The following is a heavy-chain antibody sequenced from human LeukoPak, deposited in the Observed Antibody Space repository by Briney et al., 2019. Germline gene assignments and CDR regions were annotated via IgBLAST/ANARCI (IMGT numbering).Heavy chain of an antibody. V-gene: IGHV4-59*01. Sequence: SETLSLTCTVSGVSISSYYWSWVRQPPGKGLEWIGNIYYGGSTNYNPSLKTRVTISVDTSKNQFSLKLSSVTAADTAVYYCTRGSIAYYYMDVWGKGTTVTISS. D-gene: IGHD3-22*01. CDR2: IYYGGST. J-gene: IGHJ6*03. CDR1: GVSISSYY. CDR3: TRGSIAYYYMDV.